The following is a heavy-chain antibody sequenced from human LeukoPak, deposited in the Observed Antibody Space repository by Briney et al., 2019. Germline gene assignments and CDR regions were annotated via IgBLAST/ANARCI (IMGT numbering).Heavy chain of an antibody. CDR1: GGSISSYY. CDR2: IYTSGST. V-gene: IGHV4-4*07. CDR3: ASTYDILTGSQADWYFDL. Sequence: SETLSLTCTVSGGSISSYYWSWIRQPAGKGLEWIGRIYTSGSTNYNPSLKSRVTMSVDTSKNQFSLKLSSVTAADTAVYYCASTYDILTGSQADWYFDLWGRGTLVTVSS. J-gene: IGHJ2*01. D-gene: IGHD3-9*01.